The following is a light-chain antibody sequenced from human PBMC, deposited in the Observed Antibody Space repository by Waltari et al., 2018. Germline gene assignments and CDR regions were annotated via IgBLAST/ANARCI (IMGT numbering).Light chain of an antibody. CDR2: DAS. CDR3: HQYTRSPPWT. Sequence: EIVLTQSPGTLSLSPGERATLSCRASQTISNNYLAWYQQKPGQAPRVLIYDASTRATGIPDRVSGSGSGTDFTLTISRLEPEDFALYYCHQYTRSPPWTFGQGTKVEIK. CDR1: QTISNNY. J-gene: IGKJ1*01. V-gene: IGKV3-20*01.